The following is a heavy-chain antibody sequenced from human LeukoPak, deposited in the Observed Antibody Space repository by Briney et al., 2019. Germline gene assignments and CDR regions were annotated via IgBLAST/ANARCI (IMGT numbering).Heavy chain of an antibody. D-gene: IGHD3-10*01. J-gene: IGHJ4*02. Sequence: ASVKASCKASGHIFTNYYMHWVPQAPGQGLEWLGTINPSGGSTTYAQKFQGRVTMTRDTSTSTVYMELSSLRSEDTAVYYCASDHGSAYYRAPRHWGQGTLVTVSS. CDR1: GHIFTNYY. V-gene: IGHV1-46*01. CDR2: INPSGGST. CDR3: ASDHGSAYYRAPRH.